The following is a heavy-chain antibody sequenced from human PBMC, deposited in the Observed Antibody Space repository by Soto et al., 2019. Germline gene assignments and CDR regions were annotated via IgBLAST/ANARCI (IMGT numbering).Heavy chain of an antibody. CDR3: ARDVDSSAWYGGFDS. D-gene: IGHD6-19*01. CDR2: TYYRSKWYN. Sequence: QVQLQQSGPGLVKPSQTLSLNCAISGDSVSNNLAAWSWIRQAPSGGLEWLGRTYYRSKWYNDYVPSVKSRITINPDTSKNQFSLQLNSVTPEDTAVYYCARDVDSSAWYGGFDSWGQGTLVTVSS. CDR1: GDSVSNNLAA. J-gene: IGHJ4*01. V-gene: IGHV6-1*01.